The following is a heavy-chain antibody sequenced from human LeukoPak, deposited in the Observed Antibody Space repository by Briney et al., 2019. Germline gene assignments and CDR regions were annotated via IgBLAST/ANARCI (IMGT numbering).Heavy chain of an antibody. Sequence: ASVKVSCKASGYIFISYDINWVRQATGQGLEWMGWMNPNSGNTGYAQKFQGRVTITRNTSISTAYMELSSLRAEDTALYYCARGGSYGGYHSYWGQGTLVTVSS. J-gene: IGHJ4*02. CDR3: ARGGSYGGYHSY. D-gene: IGHD4-23*01. CDR1: GYIFISYD. CDR2: MNPNSGNT. V-gene: IGHV1-8*03.